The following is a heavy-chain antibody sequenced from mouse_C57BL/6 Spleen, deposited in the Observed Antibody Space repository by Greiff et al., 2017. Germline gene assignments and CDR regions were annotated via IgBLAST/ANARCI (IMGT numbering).Heavy chain of an antibody. D-gene: IGHD2-5*01. V-gene: IGHV1-80*01. J-gene: IGHJ3*01. CDR2: IYPGDGDT. CDR1: GYAFSSYW. Sequence: VKLVESGAELVKPGASVKISCKASGYAFSSYWMNWVKQRPGKGLEWIGQIYPGDGDTNYNGKFKGKATLTADKSSSTAYMQLSSLTTEDSAVYFCARWGYSNYEAWFAYWGQGTLVTVSA. CDR3: ARWGYSNYEAWFAY.